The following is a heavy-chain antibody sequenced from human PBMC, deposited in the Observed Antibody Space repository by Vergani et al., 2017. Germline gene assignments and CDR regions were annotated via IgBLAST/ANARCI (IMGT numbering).Heavy chain of an antibody. CDR1: GGSISSSRYY. CDR3: ARAIFGVVSTEYYYXMDV. J-gene: IGHJ6*03. D-gene: IGHD3-3*01. V-gene: IGHV4-39*07. CDR2: IYYTGST. Sequence: QLQLQESGPGLVKPSETLSLTCTVSGGSISSSRYYWGWIRQPPVKGLEWIGSIYYTGSTYYNPSLKSRVTISVDTSKNQFSLKLNSVTAADTAVYYCARAIFGVVSTEYYYXMDVWGKGTTVTVSS.